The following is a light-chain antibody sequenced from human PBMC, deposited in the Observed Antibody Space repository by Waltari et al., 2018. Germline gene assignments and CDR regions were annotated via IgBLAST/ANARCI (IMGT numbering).Light chain of an antibody. CDR2: TTS. CDR1: QNIGSS. CDR3: QQTYVAPRT. Sequence: DIQMTQSPSPLSASVGDRVTITCRASQNIGSSLNWFRQKPGEAPKLLIFTTSSLQSGVPSRFSGSGSGTDFTLTISSLHPEDFATYFCQQTYVAPRTFGLGTKLEI. J-gene: IGKJ2*01. V-gene: IGKV1-39*01.